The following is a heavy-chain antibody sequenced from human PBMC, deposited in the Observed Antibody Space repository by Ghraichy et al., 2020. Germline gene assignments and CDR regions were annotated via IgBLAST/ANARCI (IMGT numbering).Heavy chain of an antibody. V-gene: IGHV3-49*03. CDR1: GFTFGDYA. Sequence: GESLNISCTASGFTFGDYAMSWFRQAPGKGLEWVGFIRSKAYGGTTEYAASVKGRFTISRDDSKSIAYLQMNSLKTEDTAVYYCSRAAAGTNYWGQGTLVTVSS. CDR3: SRAAAGTNY. D-gene: IGHD6-13*01. J-gene: IGHJ4*02. CDR2: IRSKAYGGTT.